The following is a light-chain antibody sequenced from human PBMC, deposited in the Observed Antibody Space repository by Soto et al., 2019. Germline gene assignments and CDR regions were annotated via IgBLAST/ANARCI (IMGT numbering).Light chain of an antibody. V-gene: IGKV3-20*01. Sequence: EIVLTQSQGTLSLSPGERATLSCRASQSVSSSYLAWYQQKPGQAPRLLIYGASSRSTGIPDRFSVSGSGTDCTLTISRLETEDFAGYYCQQYGSSPPVTFGQGTKVEIK. CDR1: QSVSSSY. CDR2: GAS. J-gene: IGKJ1*01. CDR3: QQYGSSPPVT.